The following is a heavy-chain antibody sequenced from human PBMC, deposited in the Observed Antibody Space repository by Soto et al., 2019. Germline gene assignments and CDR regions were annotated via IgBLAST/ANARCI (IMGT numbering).Heavy chain of an antibody. V-gene: IGHV4-59*08. CDR2: IYYSGST. CDR1: GGSISSYY. Sequence: PSETLSLTCTVSGGSISSYYWSWIRQPPGKGLEWIGYIYYSGSTNYNPSLKSRVTISVDTSKNQFSLKLSSVTAADTAVYYCARSGSMGLLWFGELLTHNWFDPWGQGTLVTVSS. D-gene: IGHD3-10*01. CDR3: ARSGSMGLLWFGELLTHNWFDP. J-gene: IGHJ5*02.